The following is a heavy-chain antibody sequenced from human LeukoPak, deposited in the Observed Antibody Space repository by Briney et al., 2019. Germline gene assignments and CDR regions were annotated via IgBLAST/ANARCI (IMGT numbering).Heavy chain of an antibody. CDR1: GGSISSYY. CDR3: ARLPYYYDSSGYYLDAFDI. CDR2: IYYSGST. Sequence: SETLSLTCTVSGGSISSYYWSWIRQPPGKGLEWIGYIYYSGSTNYNPSLKSRVTISVDTSKNQFSLKLSSVTAADTALYYCARLPYYYDSSGYYLDAFDIWGQGTMVTVSS. V-gene: IGHV4-59*01. D-gene: IGHD3-22*01. J-gene: IGHJ3*02.